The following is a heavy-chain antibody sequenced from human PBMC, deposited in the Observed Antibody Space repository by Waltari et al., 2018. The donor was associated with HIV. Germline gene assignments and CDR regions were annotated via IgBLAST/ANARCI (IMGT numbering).Heavy chain of an antibody. CDR2: ITPIFKTT. D-gene: IGHD4-17*01. Sequence: QVQLVQSGAEVKKPGSSVKVSCRASGDTSRTYTISWVRQAPGQGLEWMGGITPIFKTTKYAQKFQGRVTLTADESTRTTYMELTSLRSDDTAMYYCARNGDYAPAYWGQGTLVTVSS. CDR3: ARNGDYAPAY. J-gene: IGHJ4*02. V-gene: IGHV1-69*01. CDR1: GDTSRTYT.